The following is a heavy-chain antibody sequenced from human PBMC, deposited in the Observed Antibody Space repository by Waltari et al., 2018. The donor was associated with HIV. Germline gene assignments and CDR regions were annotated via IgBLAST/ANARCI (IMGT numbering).Heavy chain of an antibody. CDR3: ARGLYCSSTSCHWFDP. D-gene: IGHD2-2*01. CDR2: INHSGST. J-gene: IGHJ5*02. V-gene: IGHV4-34*01. Sequence: QVQLHQWGAGLLKPSETLSLTCAVYGGSFSSYYWSWIRQPQGKGLEWIGEINHSGSTNYNPSLKSRVTISVDTSKNQFSLKLSSVSAADTAVYYCARGLYCSSTSCHWFDPWGQGTLVTVSS. CDR1: GGSFSSYY.